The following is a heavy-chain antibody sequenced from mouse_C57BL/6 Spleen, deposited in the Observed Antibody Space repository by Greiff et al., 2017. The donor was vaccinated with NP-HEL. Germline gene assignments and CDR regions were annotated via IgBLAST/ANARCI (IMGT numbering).Heavy chain of an antibody. CDR3: TTFTTVVGYYAMDY. J-gene: IGHJ4*01. D-gene: IGHD1-1*01. Sequence: EVQLQQAGAELVRPGASVKLSCTASGFNIKDDYMQWVKQRPEQGLEWIGWIDPENGATEYASKFQGKATITADTSSNTAYLQLSSLTSEDTAVYYCTTFTTVVGYYAMDYWGQGTSVTVSS. CDR2: IDPENGAT. CDR1: GFNIKDDY. V-gene: IGHV14-4*01.